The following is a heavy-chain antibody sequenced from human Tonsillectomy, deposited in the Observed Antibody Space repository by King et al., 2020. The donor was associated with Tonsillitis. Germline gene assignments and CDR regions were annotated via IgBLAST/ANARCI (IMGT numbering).Heavy chain of an antibody. V-gene: IGHV3-23*04. J-gene: IGHJ4*02. CDR1: GFTFSNYA. CDR2: IGGSGVST. CDR3: AKDNSTRDFYDSSGPEGFDY. D-gene: IGHD3-22*01. Sequence: VQLVESGGGLVQPGGSLRLSCAASGFTFSNYAMIWVRQAPGKGLEWVSGIGGSGVSTYYADSVKGRFTISRDNSKNTLYLQMNSLRPEDTAVYYCAKDNSTRDFYDSSGPEGFDYWGQGTLVTVSS.